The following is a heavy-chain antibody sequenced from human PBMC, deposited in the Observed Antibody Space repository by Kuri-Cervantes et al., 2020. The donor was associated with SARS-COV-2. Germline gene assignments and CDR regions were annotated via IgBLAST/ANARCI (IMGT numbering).Heavy chain of an antibody. V-gene: IGHV3-11*06. CDR1: GFTLSGFA. J-gene: IGHJ4*02. CDR2: ISSSSSYT. CDR3: ARDAQVLDY. Sequence: GESLKISCAGSGFTLSGFAMSWIRQAPGKGLEWVSYISSSSSYTNYADSVKGRFTISRDNAKNSLYLQMNSLRAEDTAVYYCARDAQVLDYWGQGTLVTVSS. D-gene: IGHD2-2*01.